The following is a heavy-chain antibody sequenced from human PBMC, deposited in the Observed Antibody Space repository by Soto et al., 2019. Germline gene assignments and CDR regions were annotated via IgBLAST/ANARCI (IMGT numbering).Heavy chain of an antibody. CDR2: IYPEDSET. J-gene: IGHJ5*02. V-gene: IGHV5-51*01. CDR3: ARSRSLRFQEYTRFDP. D-gene: IGHD3-16*01. CDR1: GYSFTSYW. Sequence: PGESLKISCKGSGYSFTSYWIVWVRQMPGKGLEWMGIIYPEDSETRYSPSFEGQVTISADKSIDTAYLQWSSLKASDTAMYFCARSRSLRFQEYTRFDPWGQGTLVTVSS.